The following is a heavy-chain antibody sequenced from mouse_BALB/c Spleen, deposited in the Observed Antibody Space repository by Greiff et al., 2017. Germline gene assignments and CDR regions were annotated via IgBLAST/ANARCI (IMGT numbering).Heavy chain of an antibody. CDR1: GYSITSGYY. D-gene: IGHD2-4*01. CDR2: ISYDGSN. J-gene: IGHJ4*01. CDR3: ARDPTYDYDAVYAMDY. Sequence: EVKLMESGPGLVKPSQSLSLTCSVTGYSITSGYYWNWIRQFPGNKLEWMGYISYDGSNNYNPSLKNRISITRDTSKNQFFLKLNSVTTEDTATYYCARDPTYDYDAVYAMDYWGQGTSVTVSS. V-gene: IGHV3-6*02.